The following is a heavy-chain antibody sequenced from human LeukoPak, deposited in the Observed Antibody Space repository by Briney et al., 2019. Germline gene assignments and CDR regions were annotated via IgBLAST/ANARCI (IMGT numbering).Heavy chain of an antibody. CDR1: GGSFSGYY. V-gene: IGHV4-34*01. CDR2: INHSGST. D-gene: IGHD2-2*02. CDR3: ARPLRCSGNNCYMDNWFDP. J-gene: IGHJ5*02. Sequence: SETLSLTCAVYGGSFSGYYWNWIRQPPGKGLEWIGEINHSGSTNYIPSLKSRVTISIDTSKNQFSLKLNSVTAADTAVYYCARPLRCSGNNCYMDNWFDPWGQGSLVTVSS.